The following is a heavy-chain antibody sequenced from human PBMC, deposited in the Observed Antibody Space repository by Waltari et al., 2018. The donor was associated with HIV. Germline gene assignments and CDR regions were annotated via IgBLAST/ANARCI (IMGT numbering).Heavy chain of an antibody. J-gene: IGHJ6*02. CDR1: GFTFDDYA. V-gene: IGHV3-9*01. CDR3: AKDRGTGTTVYYYYGMDV. D-gene: IGHD1-7*01. CDR2: ISWNSCSK. Sequence: EVQLVESGGGLVQPGRSLRLSCAASGFTFDDYAMHWVRQAPGKGLGGVSGISWNSCSKGYADSVKGRFTISRDNAKNSLYLQMNSLRAEDTALYYCAKDRGTGTTVYYYYGMDVWGQGTTVTVSS.